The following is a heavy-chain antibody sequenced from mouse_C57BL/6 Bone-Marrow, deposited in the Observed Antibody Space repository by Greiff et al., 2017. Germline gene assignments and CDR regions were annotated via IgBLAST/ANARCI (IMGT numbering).Heavy chain of an antibody. CDR2: INPNYGTT. J-gene: IGHJ1*03. D-gene: IGHD2-2*01. CDR3: ARYGASTMVTYGYFDV. Sequence: VQLQQSGPELVKPGASVKISCKASGYSFTDYNMNWVKQSNGKSLEWIGVINPNYGTTSYNQKFKGKATLTVDQSSSTAYMQLNSLTSEDSAVYYCARYGASTMVTYGYFDVWGTGTTVTVSS. CDR1: GYSFTDYN. V-gene: IGHV1-39*01.